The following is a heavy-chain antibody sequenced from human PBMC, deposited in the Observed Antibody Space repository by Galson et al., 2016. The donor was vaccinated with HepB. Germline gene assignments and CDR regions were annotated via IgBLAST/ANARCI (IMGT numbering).Heavy chain of an antibody. CDR1: GFTFSSYS. V-gene: IGHV3-21*06. J-gene: IGHJ4*02. D-gene: IGHD3-9*01. CDR3: ARLHFDTFPSPGY. CDR2: ISSSSYYI. Sequence: SLRLSCAASGFTFSSYSMNWVRQAPGKGLEWVSSISSSSYYIYYADSVKGRFTVSRDNAKNLLSLQMNSLRAEDTAVYYCARLHFDTFPSPGYWGQGTLVTVSS.